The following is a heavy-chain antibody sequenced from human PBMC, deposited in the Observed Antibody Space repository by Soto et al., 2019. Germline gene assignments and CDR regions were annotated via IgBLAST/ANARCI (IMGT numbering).Heavy chain of an antibody. V-gene: IGHV3-53*01. CDR3: GTPPGGGGY. D-gene: IGHD3-10*01. CDR2: IYSGGYT. J-gene: IGHJ4*02. CDR1: GFTVSNNY. Sequence: EVQLVESGGGLIQPGGSLRLSCAVSGFTVSNNYMSWVRQAPGKGLEGVSVIYSGGYTAYGDSVKGRFTISRDNSKNTLYLQIHSRGAADPAFIYWGTPPGGGGYWGQGTLVTVSS.